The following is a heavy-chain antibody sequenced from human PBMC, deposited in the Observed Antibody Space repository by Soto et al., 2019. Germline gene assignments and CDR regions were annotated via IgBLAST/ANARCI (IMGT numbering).Heavy chain of an antibody. V-gene: IGHV1-2*04. J-gene: IGHJ5*02. Sequence: QVQLVQSGAEVKKPGASVKVSCKASGYTFTGYYMHWVRQAPGQGLEWMGWINPNSGGTNYAQKFQGWVTMTRDTSISTAYMELSRLRSDDTAVYYCARGRPNRRLLGSNWFDPWGQGTLVTVSS. CDR1: GYTFTGYY. CDR3: ARGRPNRRLLGSNWFDP. CDR2: INPNSGGT. D-gene: IGHD3-10*01.